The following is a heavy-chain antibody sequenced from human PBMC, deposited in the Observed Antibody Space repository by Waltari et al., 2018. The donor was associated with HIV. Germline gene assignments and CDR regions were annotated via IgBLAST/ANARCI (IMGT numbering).Heavy chain of an antibody. CDR2: IRGSGDT. D-gene: IGHD3-9*01. CDR1: GFILTSYS. J-gene: IGHJ4*02. CDR3: AKVPTYLNRLTGNSLDY. V-gene: IGHV3-23*01. Sequence: EVQLLEFGGGLVQPGGSLTLSCTASGFILTSYSLSWVRQAPGKGLDWVSTIRGSGDTFYADSVKGRFSISRDNSANTLFLQMNRLRAEDTAVYYCAKVPTYLNRLTGNSLDYWGQGTLVTVSS.